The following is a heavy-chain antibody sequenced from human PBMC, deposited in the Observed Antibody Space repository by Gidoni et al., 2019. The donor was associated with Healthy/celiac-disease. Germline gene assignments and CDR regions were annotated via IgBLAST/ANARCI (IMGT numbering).Heavy chain of an antibody. CDR2: ISGSGGST. D-gene: IGHD5-18*01. V-gene: IGHV3-23*01. CDR1: GFTFSSYA. CDR3: AKDRGGYSYGYYFDY. J-gene: IGHJ4*02. Sequence: EVQLLESGGGLVQPGGSLRLPCAASGFTFSSYAMSWVRQAPGKGLEWVSAISGSGGSTYYADSVKGRFTISRDNSKNTLYLQMNSLRAEDTAVYYCAKDRGGYSYGYYFDYWGQGTLVTVSS.